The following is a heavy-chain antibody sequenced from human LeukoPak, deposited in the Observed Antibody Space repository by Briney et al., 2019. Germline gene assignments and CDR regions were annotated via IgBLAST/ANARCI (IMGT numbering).Heavy chain of an antibody. J-gene: IGHJ6*03. CDR2: INPNSGGT. CDR3: ARGRIQLWFCYMDV. CDR1: GYTFTGYY. Sequence: ASVKVSCKASGYTFTGYYMHWVRQAPGQGLEGMGWINPNSGGTNYAQKFQGRVTMTRDTSISTAYMELRSLRSDDTAVYYCARGRIQLWFCYMDVWGKGTTVTVSS. D-gene: IGHD5-18*01. V-gene: IGHV1-2*02.